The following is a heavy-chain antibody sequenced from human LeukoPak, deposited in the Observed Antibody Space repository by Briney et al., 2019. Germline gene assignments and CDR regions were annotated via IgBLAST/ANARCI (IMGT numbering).Heavy chain of an antibody. J-gene: IGHJ3*02. D-gene: IGHD3-10*01. CDR2: IHYSGST. CDR3: ARRAGSGSTKVFDI. V-gene: IGHV4-59*08. CDR1: GGSISGYY. Sequence: SETLSLTCSVSGGSISGYYWSWIRQPPGKGLEWIGYIHYSGSTHYNPSLKSRVTISVDTSKNQFSLKLSSVTAADTAVYYCARRAGSGSTKVFDIWGQGTMVTVSS.